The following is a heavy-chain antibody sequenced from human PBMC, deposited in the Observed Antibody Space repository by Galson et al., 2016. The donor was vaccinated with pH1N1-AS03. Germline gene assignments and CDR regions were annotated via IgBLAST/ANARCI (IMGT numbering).Heavy chain of an antibody. V-gene: IGHV3-33*01. CDR2: IWYDGSNK. CDR1: GFSFSSFG. D-gene: IGHD3-10*01. J-gene: IGHJ4*02. Sequence: SLRLSCAAPGFSFSSFGMHWVRQAPGKGLEWMAVIWYDGSNKYYADSVKGRFTISRDNTKNTLYLQMNSLRVEDPAVYFCARGRGYGQYYFDYWGQGTLVTVSS. CDR3: ARGRGYGQYYFDY.